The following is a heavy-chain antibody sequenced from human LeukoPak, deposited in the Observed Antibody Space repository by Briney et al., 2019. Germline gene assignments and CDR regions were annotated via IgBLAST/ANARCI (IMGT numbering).Heavy chain of an antibody. CDR2: IYDDGFTS. D-gene: IGHD3-22*01. V-gene: IGHV3-30*02. Sequence: PGGSLRLSCAASGFTFGNHGMHWVRQAPGKGLEWLTFIYDDGFTSYYADSVKGRFTVSRDNSKNTLYVQMNNVRIDDMAVYYCARGPARGYYDSSTGYDFDYWGQGTLVTVSS. J-gene: IGHJ4*02. CDR1: GFTFGNHG. CDR3: ARGPARGYYDSSTGYDFDY.